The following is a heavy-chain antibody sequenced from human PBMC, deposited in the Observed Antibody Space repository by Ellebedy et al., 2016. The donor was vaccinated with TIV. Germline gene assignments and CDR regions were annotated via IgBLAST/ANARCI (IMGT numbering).Heavy chain of an antibody. CDR1: GGTFSTYA. J-gene: IGHJ6*02. Sequence: ASVKVSCXASGGTFSTYAISWVRQAPGQGLEWMGGIIPIFGTANHAQKFQGRVTITADESTSTAYMELSSLRSDDTAVYYCARGLIGSGYGMDVWGQGTTVTVSS. V-gene: IGHV1-69*13. D-gene: IGHD6-19*01. CDR2: IIPIFGTA. CDR3: ARGLIGSGYGMDV.